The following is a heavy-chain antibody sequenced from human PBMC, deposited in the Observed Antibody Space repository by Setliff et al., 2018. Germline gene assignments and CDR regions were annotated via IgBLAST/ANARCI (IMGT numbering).Heavy chain of an antibody. CDR1: GGSIGPHY. D-gene: IGHD3-10*01. Sequence: SETLSLTCTVSGGSIGPHYWSWIRQAPGKGLEWIGHIFYSDTAKYNPSLESRAAISVDSSKNQFSLKLRSVTAADTAVYYCARDRSTVIRGVTSFFYYYMDVWGGGTKVTVS. CDR3: ARDRSTVIRGVTSFFYYYMDV. V-gene: IGHV4-59*11. CDR2: IFYSDTA. J-gene: IGHJ6*03.